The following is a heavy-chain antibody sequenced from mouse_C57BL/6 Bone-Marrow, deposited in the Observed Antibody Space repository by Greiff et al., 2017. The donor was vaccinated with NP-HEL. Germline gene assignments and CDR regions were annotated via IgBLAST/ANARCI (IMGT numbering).Heavy chain of an antibody. J-gene: IGHJ3*01. Sequence: LQESGAELVKPGASVKMSCKASGYTFTSYWITWVKQRPGQGLEWIGDIYPGSGSTNYNEKFKSKATLTVDTSSSTAYMQLSSLTSEDSAVYYCARRDYDVAYWGQGTLVTVSA. CDR1: GYTFTSYW. V-gene: IGHV1-55*01. CDR3: ARRDYDVAY. CDR2: IYPGSGST. D-gene: IGHD2-4*01.